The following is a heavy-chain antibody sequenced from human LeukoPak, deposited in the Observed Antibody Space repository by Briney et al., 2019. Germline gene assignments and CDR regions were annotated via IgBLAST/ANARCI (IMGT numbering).Heavy chain of an antibody. CDR3: VESSHYTYE. CDR1: GCTVSSYA. CDR2: ISTDGSST. Sequence: GRSLRLSCAASGCTVSSYAMHWVRQAPGKGLVWVSRISTDGSSTNYADSVRGRFTISRDNAENTLYLQMNSLRAEDTAVYYCVESSHYTYEWGQGTLVTVSS. J-gene: IGHJ4*02. D-gene: IGHD3-3*01. V-gene: IGHV3-74*01.